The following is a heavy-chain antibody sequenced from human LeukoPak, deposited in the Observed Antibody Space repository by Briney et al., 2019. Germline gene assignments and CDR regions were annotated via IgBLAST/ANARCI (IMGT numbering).Heavy chain of an antibody. CDR3: ARGDKQLWYFDY. CDR2: INHSGST. J-gene: IGHJ4*02. D-gene: IGHD5-18*01. CDR1: GGSSSGYY. Sequence: SETLSLTCAVYGGSSSGYYWSWIRQPPGKGLEWIGEINHSGSTNYNPSLKSRVTISVDTSKNQFSLKLSSVTAADTAVYYCARGDKQLWYFDYWGQGTLVTVSS. V-gene: IGHV4-34*01.